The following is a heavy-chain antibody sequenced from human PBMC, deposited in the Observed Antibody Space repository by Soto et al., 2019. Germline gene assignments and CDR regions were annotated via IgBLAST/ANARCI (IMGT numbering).Heavy chain of an antibody. CDR3: TTGLDDYGAFLNYYGMDV. J-gene: IGHJ6*02. Sequence: PGGSPRLSCAASGLTFCNAWMNWVRQAPGKGLEGVGRIKSKTDGGTTDYAAPVTGRFTISRDDSKNTLYLQMNSLKAEDTAVYYCTTGLDDYGAFLNYYGMDVWGQGTTVTVSS. V-gene: IGHV3-15*07. D-gene: IGHD4-17*01. CDR2: IKSKTDGGTT. CDR1: GLTFCNAW.